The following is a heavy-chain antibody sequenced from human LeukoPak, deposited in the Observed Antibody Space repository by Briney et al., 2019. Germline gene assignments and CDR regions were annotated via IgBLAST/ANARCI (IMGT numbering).Heavy chain of an antibody. CDR1: GYTFTGYY. CDR2: INPNSGGT. V-gene: IGHV1-2*02. Sequence: ASVTVSCKASGYTFTGYYMHWVRQAPGQGLEWMGWINPNSGGTNYAQKFQGRVTMTRDTSISTAYMELSRLRSDDTAVYYCARDGRIAAAWVVSQRWFDPWGQGTLVTVSS. CDR3: ARDGRIAAAWVVSQRWFDP. D-gene: IGHD6-13*01. J-gene: IGHJ5*02.